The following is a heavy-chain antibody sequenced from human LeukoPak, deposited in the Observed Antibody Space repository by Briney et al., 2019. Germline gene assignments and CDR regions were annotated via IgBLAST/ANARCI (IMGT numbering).Heavy chain of an antibody. J-gene: IGHJ1*01. V-gene: IGHV3-74*01. CDR1: GFTLSSYG. CDR2: IKSDGST. Sequence: GGSLRLSCAPSGFTLSSYGMHWVRQAPGKGLVWVSRIKSDGSTNYADSVKGRFTISRDNAKNTVSLQMNSLRAEDTGVYYCARAPSEIGGYYPEYFRHWGQGTLVTVSS. D-gene: IGHD3-22*01. CDR3: ARAPSEIGGYYPEYFRH.